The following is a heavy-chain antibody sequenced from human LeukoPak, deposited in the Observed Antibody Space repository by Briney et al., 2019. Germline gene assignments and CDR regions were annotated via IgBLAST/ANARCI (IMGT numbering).Heavy chain of an antibody. Sequence: PGGSLRLSCAASGFTFSSYGMNWVRQAPGKGPEWISYISSDNSIIYYADSVKGRFTISRDNGRNLLFLNMNSLRVEDTAVYYCARDRAAAGWLDYWGQGTLVTVSS. CDR2: ISSDNSII. CDR3: ARDRAAAGWLDY. D-gene: IGHD6-13*01. J-gene: IGHJ4*02. V-gene: IGHV3-48*04. CDR1: GFTFSSYG.